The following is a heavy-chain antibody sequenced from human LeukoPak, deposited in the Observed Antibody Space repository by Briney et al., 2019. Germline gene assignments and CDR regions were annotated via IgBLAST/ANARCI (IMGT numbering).Heavy chain of an antibody. Sequence: SETLSLTCALSGGSIKNYYWSWIRQPLGQGQEWIGYVYYTGTTSYNPSLKSRVTISVETSKNQFSLTLNSVTAADTAVYHCARQSDPYYHYGLDFWGQGTTVIVSS. V-gene: IGHV4-59*01. CDR1: GGSIKNYY. CDR2: VYYTGTT. J-gene: IGHJ6*02. CDR3: ARQSDPYYHYGLDF.